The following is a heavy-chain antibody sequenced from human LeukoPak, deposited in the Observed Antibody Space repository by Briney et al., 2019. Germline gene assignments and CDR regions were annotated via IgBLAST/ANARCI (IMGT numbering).Heavy chain of an antibody. CDR3: ARVLPDCSGGSCYPS. CDR2: ISISGGTI. CDR1: GGSISSYY. V-gene: IGHV3-11*01. Sequence: LSLTCTVSGGSISSYYWSWLRQPPGKGLEWVAYISISGGTIHYADSVKGRFTISRDNAMHSLYLQMNSLRAEASAVYYCARVLPDCSGGSCYPSWGQGTLVTVSS. D-gene: IGHD2-15*01. J-gene: IGHJ5*02.